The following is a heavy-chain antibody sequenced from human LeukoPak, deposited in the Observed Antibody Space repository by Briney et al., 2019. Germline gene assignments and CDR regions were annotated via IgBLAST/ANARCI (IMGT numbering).Heavy chain of an antibody. CDR3: AATPDDFWSGSYYYYYYYMDV. CDR2: VIPILGTA. J-gene: IGHJ6*03. D-gene: IGHD3-3*01. Sequence: SVKVSCKASGGTFSSYAISWVRQTPVEGLEWMGGVIPILGTANYAQKFQGRVTITAEEPTSTAYMELSSLRSEDTAVYYCAATPDDFWSGSYYYYYYYMDVWGKGTTVTVSS. V-gene: IGHV1-69*13. CDR1: GGTFSSYA.